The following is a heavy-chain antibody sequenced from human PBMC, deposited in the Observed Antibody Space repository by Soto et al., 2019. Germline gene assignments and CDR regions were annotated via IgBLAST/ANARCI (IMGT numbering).Heavy chain of an antibody. D-gene: IGHD2-15*01. Sequence: TETLYLNCDDPVEPMTCGYYWGWIRQSPGKGLEWIGSIYYGGTTYYNPSLRSRLAISIDTSKNQFSLRLSSVTAADTALYYCSRGWYYFDVWGQGRPFTVS. CDR2: IYYGGTT. CDR3: SRGWYYFDV. J-gene: IGHJ4*02. CDR1: VEPMTCGYY. V-gene: IGHV4-38-2*01.